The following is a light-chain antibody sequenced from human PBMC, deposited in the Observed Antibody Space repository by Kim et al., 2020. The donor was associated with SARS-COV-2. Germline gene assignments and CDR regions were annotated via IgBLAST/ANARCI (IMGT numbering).Light chain of an antibody. CDR1: SLRKYY. Sequence: SSELTQDPAVSVALGQTVTITCQGDSLRKYYASWYQQRPGQAPVIVFYGENKRPSGIPDRFSGFTAGDTASLIITGAPAEDEADYYCNSRDSSGNRYVFGTGTKVTVL. J-gene: IGLJ1*01. CDR3: NSRDSSGNRYV. V-gene: IGLV3-19*01. CDR2: GEN.